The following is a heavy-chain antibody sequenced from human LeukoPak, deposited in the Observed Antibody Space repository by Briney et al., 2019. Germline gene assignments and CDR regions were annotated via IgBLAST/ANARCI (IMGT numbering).Heavy chain of an antibody. CDR2: ISNSGST. J-gene: IGHJ4*02. Sequence: SETLSLTCAASGVSIISYSWSWIRQPPGKGLEWIAYISNSGSTNYNTSLKSRVTISVDTSKNQFSLKLSSVTAADTAVYYCARSYRHYCSGGSCYSYYFDYWGQGTLVTVSS. D-gene: IGHD2-15*01. V-gene: IGHV4-59*01. CDR1: GVSIISYS. CDR3: ARSYRHYCSGGSCYSYYFDY.